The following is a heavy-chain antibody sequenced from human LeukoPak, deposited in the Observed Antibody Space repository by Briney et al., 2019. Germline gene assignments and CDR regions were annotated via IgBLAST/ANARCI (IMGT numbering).Heavy chain of an antibody. CDR1: GFTFSSNY. J-gene: IGHJ6*02. CDR2: IYSGGST. V-gene: IGHV3-66*01. D-gene: IGHD3-22*01. Sequence: GGSLRLSCAASGFTFSSNYMSWVRQAPGKGLEWVSVIYSGGSTYCADSVKGRFTISRDNAKNSLYLQMNSLRAEDTAVYYCARDYYDSSGYYYSGPPYYYYYGMDVWGQGTTVTVSS. CDR3: ARDYYDSSGYYYSGPPYYYYYGMDV.